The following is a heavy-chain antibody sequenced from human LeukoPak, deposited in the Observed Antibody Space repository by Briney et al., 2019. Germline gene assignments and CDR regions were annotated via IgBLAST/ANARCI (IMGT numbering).Heavy chain of an antibody. CDR3: ARGAYNWNYRD. J-gene: IGHJ4*02. V-gene: IGHV3-21*01. CDR1: GFTFSTYN. Sequence: GGSLRLSCAASGFTFSTYNMNWVRQAPGKGLEWVSSISGSSSYIYYADSVKGRFSISRDNAKNSLYLQMNSLRAGDTAVYYCARGAYNWNYRDWGQGTLVTVSS. D-gene: IGHD1-7*01. CDR2: ISGSSSYI.